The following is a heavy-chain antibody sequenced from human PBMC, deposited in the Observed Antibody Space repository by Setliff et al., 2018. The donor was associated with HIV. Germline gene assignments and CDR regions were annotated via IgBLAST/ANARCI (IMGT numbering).Heavy chain of an antibody. CDR2: ISRSGDSI. CDR3: ARGSGSGYDPRGAFNF. CDR1: GFTFSDYF. V-gene: IGHV3-11*01. D-gene: IGHD5-12*01. J-gene: IGHJ3*01. Sequence: PGGSLRLSCAASGFTFSDYFMSWTRQAPGKGLEWVSYISRSGDSIHYADSVKGRFTISRDNAKNSLYLQMNSLRAEDTAVYYCARGSGSGYDPRGAFNFWGLGTLVTVS.